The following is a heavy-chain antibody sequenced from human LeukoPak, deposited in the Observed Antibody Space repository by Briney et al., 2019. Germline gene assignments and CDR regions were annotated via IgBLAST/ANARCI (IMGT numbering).Heavy chain of an antibody. D-gene: IGHD3-9*01. CDR2: INPNSGGT. J-gene: IGHJ5*02. V-gene: IGHV1-2*02. CDR3: ARAPSYYDILTGYYQNWFDP. CDR1: GYTFTGYY. Sequence: ASVKVSCKASGYTFTGYYMHWVRRAPGQGLEWTGWINPNSGGTNYAQKFQGRVTMTRDTSISTAYMELSRLRSDDTAVYYCARAPSYYDILTGYYQNWFDPWGQGTLVTVSS.